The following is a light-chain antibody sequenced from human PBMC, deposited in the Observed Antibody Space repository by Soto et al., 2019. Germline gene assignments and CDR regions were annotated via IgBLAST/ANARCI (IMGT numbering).Light chain of an antibody. CDR2: GAS. V-gene: IGKV1-6*01. J-gene: IGKJ2*01. Sequence: AIQMTQFPASLSASVGDRVTITCRASQGIRDELGWYQQKPGKAPKLLIYGASRLESGVPSRFSGSGSGTDFSLTFYSLRPEDSATYFCLQDYNYPRTFGQGTKLQIK. CDR1: QGIRDE. CDR3: LQDYNYPRT.